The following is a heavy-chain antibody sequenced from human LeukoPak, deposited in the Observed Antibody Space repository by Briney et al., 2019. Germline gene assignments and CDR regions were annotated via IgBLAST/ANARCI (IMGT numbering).Heavy chain of an antibody. Sequence: ASVKVSCKASGGTFSSYAISWVRQAPGQGLEWMGGIIPIFGTANYAQKFQGRVTITADESTSTAYMELSSLRSEDTAVYYCARESRLNYKYSSSSNAFDIWGQGTMVTVSS. CDR1: GGTFSSYA. V-gene: IGHV1-69*13. D-gene: IGHD6-6*01. CDR2: IIPIFGTA. J-gene: IGHJ3*02. CDR3: ARESRLNYKYSSSSNAFDI.